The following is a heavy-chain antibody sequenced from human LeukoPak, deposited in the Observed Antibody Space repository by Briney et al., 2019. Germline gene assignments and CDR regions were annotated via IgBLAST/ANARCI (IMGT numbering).Heavy chain of an antibody. V-gene: IGHV3-20*04. D-gene: IGHD6-13*01. Sequence: GGSLRLSCVASAFTFSTYGMSWVRQAPGKGLEWVSGISWNSGSIGYADSVKGRFTISRDNAKNSLYLQMNSLRAEDTALYYCARDLVGLQQQLVHDAFDIWGQGTMVTVSS. CDR2: ISWNSGSI. CDR1: AFTFSTYG. CDR3: ARDLVGLQQQLVHDAFDI. J-gene: IGHJ3*02.